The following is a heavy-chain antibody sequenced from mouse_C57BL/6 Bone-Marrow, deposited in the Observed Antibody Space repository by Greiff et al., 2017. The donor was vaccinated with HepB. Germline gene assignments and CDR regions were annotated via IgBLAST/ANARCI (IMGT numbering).Heavy chain of an antibody. Sequence: QVQLQQPGAELVMPGASVKLSCKASGYTFTSYWMHWVKQRPGQGLEWIGEIDPSDSYTNDNQKFKGKSTLTVDKSSSTAYMQLSSLTSEDSAVYYCARRYGSSHWYFDVWGTGTTVTVSS. CDR3: ARRYGSSHWYFDV. CDR2: IDPSDSYT. CDR1: GYTFTSYW. J-gene: IGHJ1*03. V-gene: IGHV1-69*01. D-gene: IGHD1-1*01.